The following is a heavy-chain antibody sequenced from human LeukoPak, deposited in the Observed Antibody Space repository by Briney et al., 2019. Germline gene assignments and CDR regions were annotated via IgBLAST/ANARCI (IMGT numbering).Heavy chain of an antibody. CDR3: ARDWTSGWDY. CDR2: ISSSSRYI. D-gene: IGHD6-19*01. Sequence: KPGGSLRLSCAASGFTFSTYSMNWVRQAPGKGLEWVSSISSSSRYIYYADSVKGRFTISRDNAKNSLFLQMNSLRAEDTAVYYYARDWTSGWDYWGQGTLVTVSS. CDR1: GFTFSTYS. V-gene: IGHV3-21*01. J-gene: IGHJ4*02.